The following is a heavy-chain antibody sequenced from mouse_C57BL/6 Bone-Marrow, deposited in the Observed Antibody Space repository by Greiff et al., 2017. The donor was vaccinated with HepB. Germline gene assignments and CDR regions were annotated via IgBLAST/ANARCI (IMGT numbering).Heavy chain of an antibody. D-gene: IGHD1-1*01. V-gene: IGHV1-50*01. J-gene: IGHJ1*03. CDR2: IDPSDSYT. CDR1: GYTFTSYW. Sequence: QVQLQQPGAELVKPGASVKLSCKASGYTFTSYWMQWVKQRPGQGLEWIGEIDPSDSYTNYNQKFKGKATFTVDTSSSTAYMQLSSLTSEDSAVYYCARPSPYGSSYDGYFDVWGTGTTVTVSS. CDR3: ARPSPYGSSYDGYFDV.